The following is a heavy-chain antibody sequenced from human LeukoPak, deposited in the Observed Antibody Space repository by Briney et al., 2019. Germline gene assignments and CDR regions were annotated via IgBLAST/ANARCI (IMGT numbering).Heavy chain of an antibody. CDR1: GDIFSSNGAS. Sequence: PSQTLSLTCAISGDIFSSNGASWNWIRQSPSRGLEWLGRTYYRSQQWHSDYAPSVKGRITLNPDTSKNQFSLQLNSMTPEDTAVYYCGRETDFGVVTNWGQGTLVTVSS. D-gene: IGHD3-3*01. CDR2: TYYRSQQWHS. J-gene: IGHJ4*02. CDR3: GRETDFGVVTN. V-gene: IGHV6-1*01.